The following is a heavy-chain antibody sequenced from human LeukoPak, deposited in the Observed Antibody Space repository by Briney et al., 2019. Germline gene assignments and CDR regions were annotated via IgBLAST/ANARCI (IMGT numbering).Heavy chain of an antibody. V-gene: IGHV3-23*01. J-gene: IGHJ4*02. CDR3: ASGLYGGVFDN. CDR1: GFTFSAYA. CDR2: ISGSGGST. Sequence: GGSLRLSCAASGFTFSAYAMSWVRQAPGKGLEWVSAISGSGGSTYYADSVRSRFTISRDNSKNTLYLQMNSLRVDDTAVYYCASGLYGGVFDNWGQGTLVTVSS. D-gene: IGHD4/OR15-4a*01.